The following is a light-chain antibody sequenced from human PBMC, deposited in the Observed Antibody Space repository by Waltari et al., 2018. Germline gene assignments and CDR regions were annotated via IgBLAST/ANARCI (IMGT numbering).Light chain of an antibody. J-gene: IGKJ4*01. Sequence: TLSLSPGERATLSCRASQNVGRYLAWYQQKPGQAPSLLIHETSHRAAGIPARFSGSGSGTDFTLIISSLEPEDFAVYYCQQRANWPLTFGGGTKVEIK. V-gene: IGKV3-11*01. CDR1: QNVGRY. CDR3: QQRANWPLT. CDR2: ETS.